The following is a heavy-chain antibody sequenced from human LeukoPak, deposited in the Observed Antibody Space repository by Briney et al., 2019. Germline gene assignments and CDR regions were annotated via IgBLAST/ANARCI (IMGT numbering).Heavy chain of an antibody. V-gene: IGHV3-7*01. J-gene: IGHJ4*02. CDR1: GFTFSSYW. CDR2: IKQDGNEK. CDR3: ATDGSPFDN. Sequence: TGGSLRLSCAASGFTFSSYWVSWVRQPPGKGLEWVANIKQDGNEKYYLDSVKGRFTISRDNAKNSVYLQMDSLRAEDTAVYYCATDGSPFDNWGQGTLVTVSS.